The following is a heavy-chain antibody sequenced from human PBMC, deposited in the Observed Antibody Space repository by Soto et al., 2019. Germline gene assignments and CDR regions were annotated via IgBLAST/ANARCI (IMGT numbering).Heavy chain of an antibody. J-gene: IGHJ5*02. CDR1: GGSISSGDYY. CDR2: IYFSEST. D-gene: IGHD3-3*01. Sequence: PSETLSLTCTVSGGSISSGDYYWSWIRQPPGKGLECIGYIYFSESTSYNPSLKSRVTISVDTSKNQFSLKLSSVTAADTAVYYCARWWSGSRQGFDPWGQGTLVTVSS. V-gene: IGHV4-30-4*01. CDR3: ARWWSGSRQGFDP.